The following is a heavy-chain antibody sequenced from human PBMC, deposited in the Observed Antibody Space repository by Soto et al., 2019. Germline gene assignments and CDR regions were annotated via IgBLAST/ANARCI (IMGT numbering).Heavy chain of an antibody. CDR1: GFTFSSYW. Sequence: EVQLVESGGGLVQPGGSLRLSCAASGFTFSSYWMSWVRQAPGKGLEWVANIKQDGSEQYYVDAVKGRFTISRDNANNSLYLQMNSLRAEDTAVYYCARAGFYGDYDYWGQGTLVTVSS. CDR3: ARAGFYGDYDY. CDR2: IKQDGSEQ. D-gene: IGHD4-17*01. J-gene: IGHJ4*02. V-gene: IGHV3-7*01.